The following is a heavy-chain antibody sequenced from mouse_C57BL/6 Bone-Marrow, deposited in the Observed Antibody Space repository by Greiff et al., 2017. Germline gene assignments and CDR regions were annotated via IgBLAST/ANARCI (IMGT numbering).Heavy chain of an antibody. Sequence: EVKLMESEGGLVQPGSSMKLSCTASGFTFSDYYMAWVRQVPEKGLEWVANINYDGSSTYYLDSLKSRFIISRDNAKNILYLQMSRLKSEDTATYYCARNCYFDYWGQGTTLTVSS. CDR2: INYDGSST. CDR1: GFTFSDYY. J-gene: IGHJ2*01. D-gene: IGHD4-1*01. CDR3: ARNCYFDY. V-gene: IGHV5-16*01.